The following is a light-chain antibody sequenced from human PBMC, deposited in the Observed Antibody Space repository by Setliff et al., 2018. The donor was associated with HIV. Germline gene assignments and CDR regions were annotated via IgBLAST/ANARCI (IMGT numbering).Light chain of an antibody. CDR1: SSDVGGYNF. V-gene: IGLV2-14*01. Sequence: QSVLAQPASVSGSPGQSITIPCTGTSSDVGGYNFVSWYQQHPGKAPKLIIYGVSNRPSGVSNRFSGSKSGNTASLTISGLQAEDEADYYCSSYISSSTLFGTGTKVTVL. CDR2: GVS. CDR3: SSYISSSTL. J-gene: IGLJ1*01.